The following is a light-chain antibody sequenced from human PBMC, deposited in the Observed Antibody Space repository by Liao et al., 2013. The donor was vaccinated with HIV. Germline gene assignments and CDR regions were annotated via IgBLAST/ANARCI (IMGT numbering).Light chain of an antibody. CDR1: KLGDKY. CDR3: QAWDSSTNYV. J-gene: IGLJ1*01. Sequence: LTQPPSVSVSPGQTATITCSGDKLGDKYASWYQQRPGQSPILVIYQDTKRPSGISDRFSGSNSGNTATLTISGTQALDEADYYCQAWDSSTNYVFGTGTQVTVL. CDR2: QDT. V-gene: IGLV3-1*01.